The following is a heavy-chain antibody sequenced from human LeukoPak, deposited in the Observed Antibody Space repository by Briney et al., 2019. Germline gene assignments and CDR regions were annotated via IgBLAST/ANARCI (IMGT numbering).Heavy chain of an antibody. CDR1: GFTFSSYV. CDR3: AKDIVVGEDYYYYGMDV. Sequence: GGSLRLSCAASGFTFSSYVLHWVRQAPGKGLEWVAVTSSDGINKYYADSVKGRFTISRDNSKNTLYLQMNSLRAEDTAVYYCAKDIVVGEDYYYYGMDVWGQGTTVTVSS. D-gene: IGHD2-15*01. V-gene: IGHV3-30-3*01. J-gene: IGHJ6*02. CDR2: TSSDGINK.